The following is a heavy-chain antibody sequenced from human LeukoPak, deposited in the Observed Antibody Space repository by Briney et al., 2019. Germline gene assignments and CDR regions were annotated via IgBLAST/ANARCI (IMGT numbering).Heavy chain of an antibody. CDR1: GFTFSSYA. V-gene: IGHV3-23*01. CDR3: AKGTYCYDSSGYYSAAGPYYFDY. D-gene: IGHD3-22*01. Sequence: GGSLRLSCAASGFTFSSYAMSWVRQAPGKGLEWVSAISGSGGSTYYADSVKGRFTISRDNSKNTLYLQMNSLRAEDTAVYYCAKGTYCYDSSGYYSAAGPYYFDYWGQGTLVTVSS. CDR2: ISGSGGST. J-gene: IGHJ4*02.